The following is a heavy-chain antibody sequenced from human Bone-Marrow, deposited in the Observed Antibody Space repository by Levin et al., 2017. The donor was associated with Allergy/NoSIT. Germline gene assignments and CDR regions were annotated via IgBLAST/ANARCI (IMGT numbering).Heavy chain of an antibody. D-gene: IGHD4-11*01. Sequence: PGASVKVSCKASGGTFSSYAISWVRQAPGQGLEWMGGIIPIFGTANYAQKFQGRVTITADESTSTAYMELSSLRSEDTAVYYCARAGGDYSNYAWFDPWGQGTLVTVSS. CDR2: IIPIFGTA. V-gene: IGHV1-69*13. CDR3: ARAGGDYSNYAWFDP. CDR1: GGTFSSYA. J-gene: IGHJ5*02.